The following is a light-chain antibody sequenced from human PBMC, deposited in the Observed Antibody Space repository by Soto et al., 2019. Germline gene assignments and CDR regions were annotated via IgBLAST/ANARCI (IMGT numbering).Light chain of an antibody. CDR3: KQYGRALWS. J-gene: IGKJ1*01. CDR2: GAS. Sequence: EVVLTQSPGTLSLSPGDTAPLSCRASQTITSGYVAWYQQKPGQAPRLLIYGASSRATGIPDRFSGSGSGTDFTLTISRLEPEDFAVYYCKQYGRALWSFGQGTKVDIK. CDR1: QTITSGY. V-gene: IGKV3-20*01.